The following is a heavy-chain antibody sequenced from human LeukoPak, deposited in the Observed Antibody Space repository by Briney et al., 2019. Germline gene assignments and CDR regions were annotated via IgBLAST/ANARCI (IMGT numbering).Heavy chain of an antibody. CDR2: INLSGGGT. Sequence: ASVKVSCKASGYTFVSYYMHWVRQAPGQGLEWMGIINLSGGGTSHAQKFQGRVTMSRDTSTSTVYMELSSLRSEDTAVYYCAGSSVERQQLARSDYWGQGTLVTVSS. J-gene: IGHJ4*02. CDR1: GYTFVSYY. CDR3: AGSSVERQQLARSDY. D-gene: IGHD6-13*01. V-gene: IGHV1-46*01.